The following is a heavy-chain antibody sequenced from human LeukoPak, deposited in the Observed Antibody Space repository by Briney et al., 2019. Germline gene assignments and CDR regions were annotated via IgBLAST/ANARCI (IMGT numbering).Heavy chain of an antibody. Sequence: GGSLRLSCAASGFTFSSCEMNWVRQTPGKGLEWVSYIDSSGTTIYYADSVKGRFTSSRDNSKNTLYLQMNSLRAEDTAVYYCAKVDFYDTSGYYGPTFLDYWGQGTLVTVSS. CDR1: GFTFSSCE. CDR3: AKVDFYDTSGYYGPTFLDY. V-gene: IGHV3-48*03. CDR2: IDSSGTTI. D-gene: IGHD3-22*01. J-gene: IGHJ4*02.